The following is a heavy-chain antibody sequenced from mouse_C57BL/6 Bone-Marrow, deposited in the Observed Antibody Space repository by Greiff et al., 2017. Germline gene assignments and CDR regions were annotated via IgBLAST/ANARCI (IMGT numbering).Heavy chain of an antibody. J-gene: IGHJ2*01. D-gene: IGHD2-3*01. CDR1: GYTFTSYW. V-gene: IGHV1-52*01. CDR2: IDPSDSET. CDR3: ARGGWLPLGY. Sequence: QVQLQQSGAELVRPGSSVKLSCKASGYTFTSYWMHWVKQRPIKGLEWIGNIDPSDSETHYNQKFKDKATLTVDKSSSTAYMQLSSLTSEDSAVYYCARGGWLPLGYWGQGTTLTVSS.